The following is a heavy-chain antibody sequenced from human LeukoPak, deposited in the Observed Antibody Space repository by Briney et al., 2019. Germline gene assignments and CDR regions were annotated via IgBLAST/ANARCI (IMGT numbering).Heavy chain of an antibody. D-gene: IGHD1-26*01. CDR3: ARGKSRGSRIDY. V-gene: IGHV4-38-2*02. Sequence: SETLSLTCIVSVYSISSGYYWGWIRPPPGKGLEWIGSIYHSGSTYYNPSLKSRVTISVDTSKNQFSLKLRSVTAADTAVYYCARGKSRGSRIDYWGQGTLVTVSS. J-gene: IGHJ4*02. CDR1: VYSISSGYY. CDR2: IYHSGST.